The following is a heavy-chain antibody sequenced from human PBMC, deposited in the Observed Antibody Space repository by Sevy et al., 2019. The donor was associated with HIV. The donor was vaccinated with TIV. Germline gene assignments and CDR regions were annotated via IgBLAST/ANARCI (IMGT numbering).Heavy chain of an antibody. CDR2: IYTSGST. D-gene: IGHD3-10*01. V-gene: IGHV4-61*02. CDR1: GGSISTRSYY. J-gene: IGHJ4*02. Sequence: SETLSLTCTVSGGSISTRSYYWSWIRQPAGKGLEWIGRIYTSGSTNYNPSLKSRVTISVDTSKNQFSLKLSSVTAADTAVYYCAREEEGTSYFDYWCQGTLVTVSS. CDR3: AREEEGTSYFDY.